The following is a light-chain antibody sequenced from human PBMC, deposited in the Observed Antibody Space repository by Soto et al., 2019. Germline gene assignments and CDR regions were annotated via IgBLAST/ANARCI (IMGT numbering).Light chain of an antibody. CDR2: GAF. V-gene: IGKV3-15*01. J-gene: IGKJ1*01. CDR3: QQYNDWPQT. Sequence: EILMTQSPVTLSVSPGERATLSCRASQSVSSNLAWYQQKPGQAPSLLIYGAFTRATGIPARFSGTGSGTEFTLTISSLQSEDFALYYCQQYNDWPQTFGQGTKVDIK. CDR1: QSVSSN.